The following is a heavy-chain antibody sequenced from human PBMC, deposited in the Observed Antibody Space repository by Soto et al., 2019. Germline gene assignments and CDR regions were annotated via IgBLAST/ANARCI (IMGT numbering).Heavy chain of an antibody. CDR2: ISYDGSNK. CDR1: GFTFSSYA. J-gene: IGHJ6*02. V-gene: IGHV3-30-3*01. Sequence: LRLSCAASGFTFSSYAMHWVRQAPGKGLEWVAVISYDGSNKYYAGSVKGRFTISRDNSKNTLYLQMNSLRAEDTAVYYCARDHYDSSGYPYGMDVWGQGTTVTVSS. CDR3: ARDHYDSSGYPYGMDV. D-gene: IGHD3-22*01.